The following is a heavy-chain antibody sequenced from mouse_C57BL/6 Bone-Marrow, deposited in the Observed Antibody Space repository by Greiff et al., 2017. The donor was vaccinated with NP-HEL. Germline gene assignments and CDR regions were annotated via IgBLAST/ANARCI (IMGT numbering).Heavy chain of an antibody. CDR1: GFTFSDYY. CDR2: ISNGGGST. J-gene: IGHJ4*01. V-gene: IGHV5-12*01. D-gene: IGHD1-1*01. CDR3: ARHENYGSRYYYAMDY. Sequence: DVMLVESGGGLVQPGGSLKLSCAASGFTFSDYYMYWVRQTPEKRLEWVAYISNGGGSTYYPDTVKGRFTISRDNAKNTLYLKMSRLKSEDTAMYYCARHENYGSRYYYAMDYWGQGTSVTVSS.